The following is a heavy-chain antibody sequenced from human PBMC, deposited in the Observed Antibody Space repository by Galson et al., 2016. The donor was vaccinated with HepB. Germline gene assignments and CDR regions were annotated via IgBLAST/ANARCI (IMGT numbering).Heavy chain of an antibody. D-gene: IGHD6-13*01. CDR2: ISSTSRNI. CDR3: ARDWQMVPGIDH. CDR1: GFTFSRHN. Sequence: SLRLSCAASGFTFSRHNMNWIRQVPGKGLEWIAYISSTSRNIYYAQSVQGRFTVSRDNVNNSMFLEMNSLRPEDTAVYLCARDWQMVPGIDHWGQGLVVIVSS. V-gene: IGHV3-48*03. J-gene: IGHJ4*02.